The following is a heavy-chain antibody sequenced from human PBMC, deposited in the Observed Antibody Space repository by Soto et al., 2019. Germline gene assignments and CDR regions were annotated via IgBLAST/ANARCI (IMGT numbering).Heavy chain of an antibody. CDR2: VNPNSGNT. J-gene: IGHJ3*02. Sequence: QVQLVQSGAEVKRPGASVKVSCKASGYTFTSYDFNWVRQAPGQGLEWMGWVNPNSGNTDYAQKFQGRVTMTRNTSMRTAYMELSSLRSEDTAGYYCVRASYLDPAFDIWGQGTMVTVSS. CDR1: GYTFTSYD. CDR3: VRASYLDPAFDI. D-gene: IGHD2-2*03. V-gene: IGHV1-8*01.